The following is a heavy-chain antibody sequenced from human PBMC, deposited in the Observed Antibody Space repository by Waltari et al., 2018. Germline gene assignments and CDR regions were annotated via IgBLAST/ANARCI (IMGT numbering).Heavy chain of an antibody. Sequence: QVQLQESGPGLVKPSETLSLTCTVSGGSISSYSWSWIRKPPGKGLEWIGYIYTSGSTNYNPSLKSRVTISVDTSKNQFSLKLSSVTAADTAVYYCARYSSGWYGANWFDPWGQGTLVTVSS. CDR3: ARYSSGWYGANWFDP. CDR2: IYTSGST. CDR1: GGSISSYS. D-gene: IGHD6-19*01. J-gene: IGHJ5*02. V-gene: IGHV4-4*09.